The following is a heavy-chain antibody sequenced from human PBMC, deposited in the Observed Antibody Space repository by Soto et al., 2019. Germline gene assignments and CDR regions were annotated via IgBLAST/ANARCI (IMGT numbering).Heavy chain of an antibody. Sequence: PGGSLRLSCAVSGFIFSRYSMNWVRQAPGKGLEWVSSIGTSGSYIYDTDSVKGRFTISRDNTKDSLYLQMNSLRAEDTAIYYCARGSAFIGLDYWGQGTPGTVSS. CDR3: ARGSAFIGLDY. CDR1: GFIFSRYS. V-gene: IGHV3-21*01. J-gene: IGHJ4*02. D-gene: IGHD1-26*01. CDR2: IGTSGSYI.